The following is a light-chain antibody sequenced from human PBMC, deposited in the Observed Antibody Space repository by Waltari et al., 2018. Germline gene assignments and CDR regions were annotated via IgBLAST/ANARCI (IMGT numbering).Light chain of an antibody. CDR3: AAWDDSLNGYV. CDR1: SSNIGSNA. V-gene: IGLV1-44*01. J-gene: IGLJ1*01. Sequence: QSVVTQPPSASGTPGQRVTISCSGGSSNIGSNAVNWYQHLPGTAPKLPLYSHDPRPSGVPDRFSGSKSGTSASLAISGLQSEDEADYYCAAWDDSLNGYVFGTGTKVTVL. CDR2: SHD.